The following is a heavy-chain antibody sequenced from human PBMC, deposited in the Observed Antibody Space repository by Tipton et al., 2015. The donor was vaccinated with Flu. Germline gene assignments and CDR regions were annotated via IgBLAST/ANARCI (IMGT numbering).Heavy chain of an antibody. Sequence: QLVQSGAEVKKPGESLKISCKGSGYSFTSYWIGWVRQMPGKGLEWMGIIYPGDSDTRYSPSFQGQVTISADKSISTAYLQWSSLKASDTAMYYCARQGGTDQLPYSHYYYYYMDVWGKGTTVTVSS. CDR3: ARQGGTDQLPYSHYYYYYMDV. V-gene: IGHV5-51*01. D-gene: IGHD2-2*01. CDR2: IYPGDSDT. J-gene: IGHJ6*03. CDR1: GYSFTSYW.